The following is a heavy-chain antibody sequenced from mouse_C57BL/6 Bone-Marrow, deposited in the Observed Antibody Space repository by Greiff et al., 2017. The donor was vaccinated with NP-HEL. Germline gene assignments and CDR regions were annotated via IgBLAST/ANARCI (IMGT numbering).Heavy chain of an antibody. Sequence: VQLQQPGAELVKPGASVKLSCKASGYTFTSYWMHWVKQRPGQGLEWIGMIHPNSGSTNYNEKFKSKATLTVDKSSSTAYMQLSSLTSEDSAVYYCALYYYGSSYPAWFAYWGQGTLVTVSA. CDR3: ALYYYGSSYPAWFAY. CDR2: IHPNSGST. D-gene: IGHD1-1*01. J-gene: IGHJ3*01. V-gene: IGHV1-64*01. CDR1: GYTFTSYW.